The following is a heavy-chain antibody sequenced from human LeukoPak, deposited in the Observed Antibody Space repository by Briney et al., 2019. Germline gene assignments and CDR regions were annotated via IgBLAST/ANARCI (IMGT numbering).Heavy chain of an antibody. CDR1: GYSFTSYW. J-gene: IGHJ3*02. V-gene: IGHV5-51*01. Sequence: MSGESLKISCKGSGYSFTSYWIGWVRQMPGKGLEWMGIIYPGDSDTRYSPSFQGQVTISADKSISTAYLQWSSLKASDTAMYYCARSSSGWYGLKAFDIWGQGTMVTVSS. CDR3: ARSSSGWYGLKAFDI. D-gene: IGHD6-19*01. CDR2: IYPGDSDT.